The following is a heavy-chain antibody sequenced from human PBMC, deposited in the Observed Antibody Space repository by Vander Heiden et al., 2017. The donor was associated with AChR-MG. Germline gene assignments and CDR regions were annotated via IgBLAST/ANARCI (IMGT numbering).Heavy chain of an antibody. V-gene: IGHV1-69*01. CDR3: ARAGRMVRGVSLVFPNYFDY. CDR1: GGTFSSYA. Sequence: QVQLVQSGAEVTKPGSSVKVSCKASGGTFSSYAISGGRQAPGQGLEWMGGIIPIFGTANYAQKFQGRVTITADESTSTAYMELSSLRSEDTAVYYCARAGRMVRGVSLVFPNYFDYWGQGTLVTVSS. D-gene: IGHD3-10*01. CDR2: IIPIFGTA. J-gene: IGHJ4*02.